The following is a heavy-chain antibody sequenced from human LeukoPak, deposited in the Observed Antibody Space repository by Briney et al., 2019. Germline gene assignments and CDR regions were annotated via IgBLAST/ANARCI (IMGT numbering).Heavy chain of an antibody. Sequence: PGGSLRLSCAASGFIFSNYWMSWVRQAPAKGLEWVANIKQDGSQKYYVDSVKGRFTISRDNAKNSLSLQMNSLRADDTAVYYCAREGFSRIAAAGNVLGYWGQGTLVTVSS. CDR1: GFIFSNYW. V-gene: IGHV3-7*04. CDR2: IKQDGSQK. D-gene: IGHD6-13*01. CDR3: AREGFSRIAAAGNVLGY. J-gene: IGHJ4*02.